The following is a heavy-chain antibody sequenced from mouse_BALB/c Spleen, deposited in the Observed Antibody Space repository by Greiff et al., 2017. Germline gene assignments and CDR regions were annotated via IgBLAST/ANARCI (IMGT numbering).Heavy chain of an antibody. Sequence: VQLQQSGAELVKPGASVKLSCTASGFNIKDTYMHWVKQRPEQGLEWIGRIDPANGNTKYDPKFQGKATITADTSSNTAYLQLSSLTSEDTAVYYWASYYGLAWFAYWGQGTLVTVSA. V-gene: IGHV14-3*02. D-gene: IGHD2-10*01. CDR3: ASYYGLAWFAY. CDR2: IDPANGNT. CDR1: GFNIKDTY. J-gene: IGHJ3*01.